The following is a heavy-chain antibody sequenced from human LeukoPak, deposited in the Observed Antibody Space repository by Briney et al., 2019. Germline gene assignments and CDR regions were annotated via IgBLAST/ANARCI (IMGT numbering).Heavy chain of an antibody. CDR1: GASINSGRYY. CDR3: ARDARNYGF. J-gene: IGHJ3*01. Sequence: PSQTLSLTCTVSGASINSGRYYWSWIRQSAGKGLEWIGRFYTSGSTNYNPSLKSRVTISVDTSKNQFSLKLTSVTAADTAVYFCARDARNYGFWGQGRMVTVSS. V-gene: IGHV4-61*02. CDR2: FYTSGST. D-gene: IGHD1-7*01.